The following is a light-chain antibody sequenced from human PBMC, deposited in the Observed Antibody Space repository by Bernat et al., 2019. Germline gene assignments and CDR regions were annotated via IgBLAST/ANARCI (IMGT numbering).Light chain of an antibody. CDR3: QQYDDLPIT. V-gene: IGKV1-33*01. CDR2: DAS. Sequence: DIQMTQSPSSLSASVGDRVTITCQASQDISNYLYWYQQRPGKAPTLLIYDASNLKTGVPSRFSGSGSGTDFSFTISSLQPEDIATYFCQQYDDLPITFGQGTRLEIK. J-gene: IGKJ5*01. CDR1: QDISNY.